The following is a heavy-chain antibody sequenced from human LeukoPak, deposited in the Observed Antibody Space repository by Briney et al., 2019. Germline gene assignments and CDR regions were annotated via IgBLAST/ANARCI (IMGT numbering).Heavy chain of an antibody. D-gene: IGHD3-22*01. Sequence: GGSLRLSCAASGFTFDSYAMSWVRQAPGRGLEWVSHITGSGGNTYYADSVKGRFTISRDNSRSTLYLQMNGLRAEDTAVYYCAREATPRPNSSGFYYGYWGQGTLVTVSS. CDR2: ITGSGGNT. CDR1: GFTFDSYA. CDR3: AREATPRPNSSGFYYGY. V-gene: IGHV3-23*01. J-gene: IGHJ4*02.